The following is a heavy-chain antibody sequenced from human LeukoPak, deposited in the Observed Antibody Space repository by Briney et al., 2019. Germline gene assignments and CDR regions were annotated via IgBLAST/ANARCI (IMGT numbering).Heavy chain of an antibody. CDR3: VSGSWEVPGCH. D-gene: IGHD1-26*01. Sequence: SETLSFTCTVSGDSISSSSYYWSWIRQPPGKGLEWIGYIYFSGSTNYNPSLKSRVTISIDTSKNQFSLRLSSVTAADTAVYYCVSGSWEVPGCHWGQGTLVTVSS. CDR2: IYFSGST. CDR1: GDSISSSSYY. V-gene: IGHV4-61*01. J-gene: IGHJ4*02.